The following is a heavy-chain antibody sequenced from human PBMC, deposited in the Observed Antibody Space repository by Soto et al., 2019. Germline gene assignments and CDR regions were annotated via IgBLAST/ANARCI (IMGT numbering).Heavy chain of an antibody. D-gene: IGHD2-8*02. CDR3: ARDKDWGWHDY. CDR1: GFTFISDS. V-gene: IGHV3-30-3*01. CDR2: ISHDGART. Sequence: QVQLVESGGGIVQPGESLRLSCEASGFTFISDSIHWVRQAPGKGLEWVATISHDGARTSYADSVNGRFTISRDNSKTTVYLEMNSLRVEDTAVYHCARDKDWGWHDYWGQGTLVTVSS. J-gene: IGHJ4*02.